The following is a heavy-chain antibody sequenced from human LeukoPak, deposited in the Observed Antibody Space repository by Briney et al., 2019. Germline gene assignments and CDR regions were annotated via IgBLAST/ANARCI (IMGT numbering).Heavy chain of an antibody. Sequence: GGSLRLSCAASGFTFSSYSMNWVRQAPGKGLEWVSSISSSSSYIYYADSVKGRFTTSRDNAKNSLYLQMNSLRAEDTAVYYCARLYGAVTIFDYWGQGTLVTVSS. V-gene: IGHV3-21*01. D-gene: IGHD4-17*01. J-gene: IGHJ4*02. CDR3: ARLYGAVTIFDY. CDR1: GFTFSSYS. CDR2: ISSSSSYI.